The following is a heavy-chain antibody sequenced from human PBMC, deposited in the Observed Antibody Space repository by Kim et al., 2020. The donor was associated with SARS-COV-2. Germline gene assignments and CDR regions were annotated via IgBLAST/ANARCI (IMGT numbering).Heavy chain of an antibody. CDR2: ISGSGGST. D-gene: IGHD6-13*01. J-gene: IGHJ5*02. CDR3: AKAAKKMGIAAAGPGDWFDP. Sequence: GGSLRLSCAASGFTFSSYAMSWVRQAPGKGLEWVSAISGSGGSTYYADSVKGRFTISRDNSKNTLYLQMNSLRAEDTAVYYCAKAAKKMGIAAAGPGDWFDPWGQGTLVTVSS. CDR1: GFTFSSYA. V-gene: IGHV3-23*01.